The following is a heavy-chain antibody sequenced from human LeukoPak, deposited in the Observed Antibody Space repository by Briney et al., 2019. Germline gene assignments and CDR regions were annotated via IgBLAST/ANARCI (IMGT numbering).Heavy chain of an antibody. D-gene: IGHD4-23*01. CDR3: ARRNYGGNGGAMDV. Sequence: ASVTVSCTASGYTFTNYYMHWVRQAPGLGLEWMGIINPSGSSPSYAQKFQGRLTMTRDTSTSTVYMELSSLRSEDTAVYYCARRNYGGNGGAMDVWGQGTTVTVS. CDR2: INPSGSSP. J-gene: IGHJ6*02. CDR1: GYTFTNYY. V-gene: IGHV1-46*01.